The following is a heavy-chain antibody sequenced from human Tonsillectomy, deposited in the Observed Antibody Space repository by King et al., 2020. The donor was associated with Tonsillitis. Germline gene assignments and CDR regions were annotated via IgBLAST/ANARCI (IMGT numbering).Heavy chain of an antibody. J-gene: IGHJ4*02. CDR3: ARVWGAATTEPLDH. Sequence: VQLVESGGGLVQPGGSLRLSCAASRFTFSNYWMSWVRQAPGRGLEWVANIKEDGSEQYYVDAVKGRFTISRDNAKNSLYLQMNSLRVEEPAVYYWARVWGAATTEPLDHWGQGTLVTVSS. CDR2: IKEDGSEQ. D-gene: IGHD1-26*01. CDR1: RFTFSNYW. V-gene: IGHV3-7*01.